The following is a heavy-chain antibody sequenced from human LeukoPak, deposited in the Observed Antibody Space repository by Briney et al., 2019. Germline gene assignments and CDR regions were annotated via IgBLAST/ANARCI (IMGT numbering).Heavy chain of an antibody. J-gene: IGHJ4*02. CDR2: IYYSGST. Sequence: PSETLSLTCTVSGGSISSYYWSWIRQPPGKGLEWIGYIYYSGSTNYSPSLKSRVTISVDTSKNQFSLKLSSVTAADTAVYYCARHRRSNEMATTNFDYWGQGTLVTVSS. CDR3: ARHRRSNEMATTNFDY. CDR1: GGSISSYY. D-gene: IGHD5-24*01. V-gene: IGHV4-59*08.